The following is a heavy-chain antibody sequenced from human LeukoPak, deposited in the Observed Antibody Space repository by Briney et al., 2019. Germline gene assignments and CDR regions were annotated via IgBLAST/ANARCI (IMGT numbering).Heavy chain of an antibody. CDR3: ASAPRDYYFGSGSMGSYFDY. CDR1: GFTFSSYA. CDR2: TSNDGSNK. D-gene: IGHD3-10*01. V-gene: IGHV3-30-3*01. J-gene: IGHJ4*02. Sequence: PGRSLRLSCAASGFTFSSYAMHWVRQAPGKGLEWVAVTSNDGSNKFYADSVKGRFTISRDNSKNTLYVQMNSLRAEDTAVYYCASAPRDYYFGSGSMGSYFDYWGQGTLVTVSS.